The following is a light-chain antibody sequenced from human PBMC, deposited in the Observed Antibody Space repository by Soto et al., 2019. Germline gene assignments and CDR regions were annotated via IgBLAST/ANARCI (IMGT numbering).Light chain of an antibody. CDR1: QSVSSY. CDR3: QQYNNGPPIT. CDR2: DAS. Sequence: DIVLPQSAAPLSLSPGERSTLSCMASQSVSSYLAWYQQKPGQAPRLLIYDASNRATGIPARFSGSGSGTEFTLTISSLQSEDFAVYYCQQYNNGPPITFGQGTRLE. J-gene: IGKJ5*01. V-gene: IGKV3-11*01.